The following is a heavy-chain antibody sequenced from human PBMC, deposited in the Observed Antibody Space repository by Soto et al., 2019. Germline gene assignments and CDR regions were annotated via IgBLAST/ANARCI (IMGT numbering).Heavy chain of an antibody. CDR2: ISSSSSTI. V-gene: IGHV3-48*01. D-gene: IGHD3-10*01. J-gene: IGHJ6*03. Sequence: HPGGSLRLSCAASGFTLSSYSMNWVRQAPGKGLEWVSYISSSSSTIYYADSVKGRFTISRDNAKNSLYLQMNSLRAEDTAVYYCARDWDTMVRGVIGAYYYCYYYMDVWGTAPTVTVSS. CDR3: ARDWDTMVRGVIGAYYYCYYYMDV. CDR1: GFTLSSYS.